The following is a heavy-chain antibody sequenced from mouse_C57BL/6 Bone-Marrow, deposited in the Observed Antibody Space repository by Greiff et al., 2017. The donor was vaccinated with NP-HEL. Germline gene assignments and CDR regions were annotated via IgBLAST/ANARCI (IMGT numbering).Heavy chain of an antibody. CDR2: ISNGGGST. V-gene: IGHV5-12*01. CDR1: GFTFSDYY. J-gene: IGHJ4*01. CDR3: ARPMISRAMDY. D-gene: IGHD2-4*01. Sequence: EVKLQESGGGLVQPGGSLKLSCAASGFTFSDYYMYWVRQTPEKSLEWVAYISNGGGSTYYPDTVKGRFTISRDNAKNTLYLQMSRLKSEDTAMYYCARPMISRAMDYWGQGTSVTVSS.